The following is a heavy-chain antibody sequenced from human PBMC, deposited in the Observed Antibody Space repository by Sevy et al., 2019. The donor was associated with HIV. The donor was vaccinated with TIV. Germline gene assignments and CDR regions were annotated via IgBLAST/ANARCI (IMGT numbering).Heavy chain of an antibody. CDR2: INWNGGST. CDR3: ARDHGSGSYYTPYYYGMDV. CDR1: GFTFDDYG. Sequence: GGSLRLSCAASGFTFDDYGMSWVRQAPGKGLEWVSGINWNGGSTGYADSVKGRFTISRDNAKNSLYLQMNSLRAEDTALYHCARDHGSGSYYTPYYYGMDVWGQGTTVTVSS. D-gene: IGHD3-10*01. V-gene: IGHV3-20*01. J-gene: IGHJ6*02.